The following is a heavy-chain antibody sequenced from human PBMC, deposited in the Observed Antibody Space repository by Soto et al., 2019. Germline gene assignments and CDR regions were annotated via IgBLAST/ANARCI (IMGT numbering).Heavy chain of an antibody. CDR1: GYTFTSYA. CDR2: INAGNGNT. D-gene: IGHD3-22*01. J-gene: IGHJ3*02. Sequence: ASVKVSCKASGYTFTSYAMHWVRQAPGQRLEWMGWINAGNGNTKYSQKFQGRVTITRDTSASTAYMELSSLRSEDTAVYYCARGGDYYDSSGYLHAFDIWGQGTMVTVSS. V-gene: IGHV1-3*01. CDR3: ARGGDYYDSSGYLHAFDI.